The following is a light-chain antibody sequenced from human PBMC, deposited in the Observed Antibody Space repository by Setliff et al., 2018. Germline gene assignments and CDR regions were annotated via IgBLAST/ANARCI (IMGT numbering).Light chain of an antibody. CDR1: SRDVGGYNF. CDR3: LSYTSDTTHAV. J-gene: IGLJ2*01. V-gene: IGLV2-14*01. Sequence: SALTQPAAVSGSPGQSIAISCTGTSRDVGGYNFVSWYQQHPDKAPKLLIYDVTVRPSGVSDRFSGSKSGNTASLTISGLQAEDEADYYCLSYTSDTTHAVFGGGTKVT. CDR2: DVT.